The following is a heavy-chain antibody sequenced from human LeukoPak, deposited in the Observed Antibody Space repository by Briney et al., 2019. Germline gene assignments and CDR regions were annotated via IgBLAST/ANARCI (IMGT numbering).Heavy chain of an antibody. Sequence: SQTLSLTCTVPGGSISSGDYYWSWIRQPPGKGLEWIGYIYYSGSTYYNPSLKSRVTISVDTSKNQFSLKLSSVTAADTAVYYCARVPYCSSTSCYTHYYYMDVWGKGTTVTVSS. CDR2: IYYSGST. CDR1: GGSISSGDYY. J-gene: IGHJ6*03. V-gene: IGHV4-30-4*08. D-gene: IGHD2-2*02. CDR3: ARVPYCSSTSCYTHYYYMDV.